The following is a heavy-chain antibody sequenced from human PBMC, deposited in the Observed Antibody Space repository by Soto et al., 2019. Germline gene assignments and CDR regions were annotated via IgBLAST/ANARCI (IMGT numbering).Heavy chain of an antibody. CDR1: GGTFSSYA. J-gene: IGHJ4*02. Sequence: GASVKVSCKASGGTFSSYAISWVRQATGQGLEWMGWMNPDSGNTGYAQKFQGRVTMTRNTSISTAYMELSSLRSEDTAVYYCARGAMTTVTSYDYWGQGTLVTVSS. V-gene: IGHV1-8*02. CDR3: ARGAMTTVTSYDY. CDR2: MNPDSGNT. D-gene: IGHD4-17*01.